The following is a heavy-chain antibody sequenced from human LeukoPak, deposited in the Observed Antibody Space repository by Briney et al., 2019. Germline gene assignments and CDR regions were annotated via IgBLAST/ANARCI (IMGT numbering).Heavy chain of an antibody. J-gene: IGHJ3*02. CDR1: GFSLSASGMC. D-gene: IGHD2-21*02. CDR3: ARREGGDYSDAFYI. V-gene: IGHV2-70*11. CDR2: IDWDDDK. Sequence: SGPALVKPTETLTLTCTFSGFSLSASGMCVSWIRQPPGKALEWLARIDWDDDKYYSTSLKSRLTISKDTSKNQVVLRMTNMDPVDTATYYCARREGGDYSDAFYIWGQGTMVTVSS.